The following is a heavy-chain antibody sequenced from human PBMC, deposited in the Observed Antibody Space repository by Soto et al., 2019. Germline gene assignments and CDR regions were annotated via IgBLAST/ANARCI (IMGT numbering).Heavy chain of an antibody. D-gene: IGHD2-8*01. CDR3: ARCTLWFDP. CDR2: INHSGST. V-gene: IGHV4-34*01. J-gene: IGHJ5*02. Sequence: QVQLQQWGAGLLKPSETLSLTCAVYGGSFSGYYWSWIRQPPGKGLEWIGEINHSGSTNYNPSLTXRXTXXVDPSKNQFSLKLSSVTAADTAVYYCARCTLWFDPWGQGTLVTVSS. CDR1: GGSFSGYY.